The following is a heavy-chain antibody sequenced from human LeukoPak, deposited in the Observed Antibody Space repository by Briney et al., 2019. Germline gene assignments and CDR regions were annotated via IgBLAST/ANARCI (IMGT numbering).Heavy chain of an antibody. CDR2: ITSGGSST. Sequence: GGSLRLSCAASGFTFSSYWMHWVRHAPGEGLVWVARITSGGSSTSHADSVKGRFTISRDNAKNTLYLQMNSLRAEDTAVYYCARDYAVGESFDIWGQGTLVTVSS. J-gene: IGHJ3*02. CDR1: GFTFSSYW. V-gene: IGHV3-74*01. CDR3: ARDYAVGESFDI. D-gene: IGHD3-16*01.